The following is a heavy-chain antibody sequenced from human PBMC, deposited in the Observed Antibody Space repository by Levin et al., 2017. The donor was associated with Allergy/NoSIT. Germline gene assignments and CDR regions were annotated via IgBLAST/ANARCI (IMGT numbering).Heavy chain of an antibody. V-gene: IGHV2-70*04. CDR3: ARIARYGMDV. J-gene: IGHJ6*02. CDR1: GFSLTTPGMR. CDR2: IDWDDEK. Sequence: SGPTLVKPTQTLTLTCTFSGFSLTTPGMRVNWIRQPPGKALEWLARIDWDDEKFYSSSLKTRLTISKDTSKNQVVPTMTNMDPVDTATYYCARIARYGMDVWGQGTTVIVSS.